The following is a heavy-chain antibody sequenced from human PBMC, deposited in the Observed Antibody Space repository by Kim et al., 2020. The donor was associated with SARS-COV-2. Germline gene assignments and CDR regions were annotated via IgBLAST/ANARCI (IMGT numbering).Heavy chain of an antibody. J-gene: IGHJ6*02. CDR3: AKDTGYSRTSGGMDV. V-gene: IGHV3-9*01. CDR2: ISWNSGSV. Sequence: GGSLRLSCAASGFTFDDYAMHWVRQAPGKGLEWVSGISWNSGSVDYEGSVKGRFTISRDNAKNSLYLQMNSLRAEDTALYYCAKDTGYSRTSGGMDVWGQGTTVTVSS. CDR1: GFTFDDYA. D-gene: IGHD6-6*01.